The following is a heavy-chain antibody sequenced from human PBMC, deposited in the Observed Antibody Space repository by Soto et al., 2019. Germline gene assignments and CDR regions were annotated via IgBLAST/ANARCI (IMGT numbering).Heavy chain of an antibody. Sequence: SETLSLTCTVSGGSVSSRTYYWAWIRQSPGKGLEWIGNVDYSGSTYDNPSLKSRVIMSVDTSRNQFSLKLRSVTAADTAVYYCASGWDYYGSGSSPYYYYGMDVWGQGTTVTV. V-gene: IGHV4-39*01. CDR1: GGSVSSRTYY. D-gene: IGHD3-10*01. CDR2: VDYSGST. CDR3: ASGWDYYGSGSSPYYYYGMDV. J-gene: IGHJ6*02.